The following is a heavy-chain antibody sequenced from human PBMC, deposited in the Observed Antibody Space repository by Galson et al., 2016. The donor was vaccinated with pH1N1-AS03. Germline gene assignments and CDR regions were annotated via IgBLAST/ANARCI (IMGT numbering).Heavy chain of an antibody. V-gene: IGHV3-66*02. D-gene: IGHD3-3*01. CDR2: IFTGGTT. CDR1: GSSVGSLY. Sequence: SLRLSCAVSGSSVGSLYMHCLRQATGRGLEWISVIFTGGTTYYADSVRRRFTISIDDSRNTLYLQMNSLRNEDTAVYYCGRGITIFGLARPALDSWGQGTRVTVSS. CDR3: GRGITIFGLARPALDS. J-gene: IGHJ4*02.